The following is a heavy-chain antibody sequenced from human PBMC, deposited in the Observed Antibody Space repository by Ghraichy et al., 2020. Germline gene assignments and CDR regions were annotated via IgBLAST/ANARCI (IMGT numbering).Heavy chain of an antibody. CDR2: ISGSGGST. CDR1: GFTFSSYA. D-gene: IGHD3-22*01. V-gene: IGHV3-23*01. J-gene: IGHJ4*02. CDR3: AKVGYYDSSGYPED. Sequence: GGSLRLSCAASGFTFSSYAMSWVRQAPGKGLEWVSAISGSGGSTYYADSVKGRFTISRDNSKNTLYLQMNSLRAEDTAVYYCAKVGYYDSSGYPEDWGQGTLVTVSS.